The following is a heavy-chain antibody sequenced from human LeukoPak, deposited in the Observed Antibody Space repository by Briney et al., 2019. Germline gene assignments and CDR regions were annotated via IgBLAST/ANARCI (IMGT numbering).Heavy chain of an antibody. V-gene: IGHV4-39*07. CDR3: AREETSVGYYDSSGYYINWFDP. Sequence: SETLSLTCTVPGGSISSSSYYWGWIRQPPGKGLEWIGSIYYSGSTYYNPSLKSRVTISVDTSKNQFSLKLSSVTAADTAVYYCAREETSVGYYDSSGYYINWFDPWGQGTLVTVSS. CDR1: GGSISSSSYY. D-gene: IGHD3-22*01. J-gene: IGHJ5*02. CDR2: IYYSGST.